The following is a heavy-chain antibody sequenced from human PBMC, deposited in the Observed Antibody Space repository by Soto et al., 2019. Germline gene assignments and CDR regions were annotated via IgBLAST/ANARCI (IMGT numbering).Heavy chain of an antibody. J-gene: IGHJ4*02. D-gene: IGHD3-3*01. CDR2: ISYDGSNK. CDR3: AKSRTYYDFWSGYYDY. CDR1: GFTFSSYG. Sequence: QVHLVESGGGVVQPGRSLRLSCAASGFTFSSYGMHWVRQAPGKGLEWVTVISYDGSNKDYADSVKGRFTISRDNSKNTLYLQMNSLRAEDTAVYYCAKSRTYYDFWSGYYDYWGQGTLVTVSS. V-gene: IGHV3-30*18.